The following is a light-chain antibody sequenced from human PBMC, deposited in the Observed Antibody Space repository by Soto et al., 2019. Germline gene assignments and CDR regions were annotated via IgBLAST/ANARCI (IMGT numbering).Light chain of an antibody. CDR2: DAS. V-gene: IGKV1-27*01. Sequence: DIELTQSPSSLSASLGDKITITCRASQVIFSYLAWFQQKPGKAPKLLIYDASSLKVGVPSRFSGSRSGTDFTLTISSLQPEDVATYYCQKYDSAPRTFGQGTKV. CDR1: QVIFSY. CDR3: QKYDSAPRT. J-gene: IGKJ1*01.